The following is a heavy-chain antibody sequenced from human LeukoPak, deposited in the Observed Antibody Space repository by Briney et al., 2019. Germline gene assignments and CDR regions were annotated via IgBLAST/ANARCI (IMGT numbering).Heavy chain of an antibody. Sequence: SGGSLRLSCAASGFTFSNYGMHWVRQAPGKGLEWVASIRYDGDDKFYADSVKGRFTISRDSSKNTLYLQMNSLGPEDTAVFYCARESTTYRVYGLDAFDVWGQGTVVAVSS. V-gene: IGHV3-30*02. CDR1: GFTFSNYG. CDR3: ARESTTYRVYGLDAFDV. D-gene: IGHD5/OR15-5a*01. CDR2: IRYDGDDK. J-gene: IGHJ3*01.